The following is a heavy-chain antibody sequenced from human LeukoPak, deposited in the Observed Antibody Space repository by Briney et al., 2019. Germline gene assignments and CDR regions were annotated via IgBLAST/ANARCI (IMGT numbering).Heavy chain of an antibody. CDR1: GCTVSSNY. CDR3: ARDVGGSGSYFYYYGMDV. Sequence: GGSLRLSCAASGCTVSSNYMSWVRQAPGKGLEWVSVIYSGGSTYYADSVKGRVTISRHNSKNTLYLQMNSLRAEDTAVYYCARDVGGSGSYFYYYGMDVWAKGPRSPSP. D-gene: IGHD3-10*01. CDR2: IYSGGST. V-gene: IGHV3-53*04. J-gene: IGHJ6*02.